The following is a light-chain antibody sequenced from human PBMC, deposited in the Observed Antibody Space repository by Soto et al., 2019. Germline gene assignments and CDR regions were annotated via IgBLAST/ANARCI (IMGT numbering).Light chain of an antibody. J-gene: IGKJ4*01. Sequence: EIVLTQSPATLSLSPWERATLSCRASQSISSHLAWYQQKPGQAPRLLIYGASNRATGIPARFSGSGSGTDFTITISSLEPEDFAVYYCQQRIHWPLTFGGGTKVEIK. CDR3: QQRIHWPLT. CDR1: QSISSH. V-gene: IGKV3-11*01. CDR2: GAS.